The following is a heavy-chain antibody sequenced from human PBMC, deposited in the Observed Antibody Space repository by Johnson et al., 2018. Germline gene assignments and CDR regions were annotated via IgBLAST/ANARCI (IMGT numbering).Heavy chain of an antibody. CDR3: ASKGIAARRNGGLDYYYYMDV. CDR1: GGSISSYY. V-gene: IGHV4-59*01. J-gene: IGHJ6*03. Sequence: QVQLQESGPGLVKPSETXSLTCTVSGGSISSYYWSWIRQPPGKGLEWIGDIYYSGSTHYNPSLQSRVTISVETSKNHFALKLSFVTAADTAVYNCASKGIAARRNGGLDYYYYMDVWGKGTTVTVSS. D-gene: IGHD6-6*01. CDR2: IYYSGST.